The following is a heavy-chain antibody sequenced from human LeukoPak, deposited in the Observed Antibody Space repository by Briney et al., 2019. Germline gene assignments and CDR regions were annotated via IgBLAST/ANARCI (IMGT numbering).Heavy chain of an antibody. CDR2: IYTGGST. Sequence: GGSLRLSCAASGFTVSRNYMSWVRQVPGKGLEWVSVIYTGGSTYYADSVEGRFTISRDNSKNMVYLQINSLRTEDTAIYYCARDRSLSGTRDAFDIWGQGTMVTVSS. J-gene: IGHJ3*02. CDR3: ARDRSLSGTRDAFDI. V-gene: IGHV3-66*02. D-gene: IGHD3-22*01. CDR1: GFTVSRNY.